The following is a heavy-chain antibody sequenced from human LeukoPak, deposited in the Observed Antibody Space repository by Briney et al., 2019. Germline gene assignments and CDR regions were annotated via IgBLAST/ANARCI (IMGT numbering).Heavy chain of an antibody. J-gene: IGHJ1*01. CDR2: IIPLFGTP. Sequence: ASVKVSCKASGGTFSSYTISWVRQAPGQGLEWMGRIIPLFGTPNYAQNFLGRVTITTDESTSTAYMELSSLRSDDTAVYYCARGGMAVAVGDGPEYFQYWCQGTPVTVSS. V-gene: IGHV1-69*05. CDR1: GGTFSSYT. D-gene: IGHD6-19*01. CDR3: ARGGMAVAVGDGPEYFQY.